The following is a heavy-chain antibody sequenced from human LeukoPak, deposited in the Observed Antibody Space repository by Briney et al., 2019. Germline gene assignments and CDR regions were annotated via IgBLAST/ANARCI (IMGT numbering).Heavy chain of an antibody. J-gene: IGHJ4*02. CDR2: IYYSGST. Sequence: SETLSLTCNVSGGSISSSSYYWGWIRQPPGKGLEWIGSIYYSGSTYYNPSLKSRVTISVDTSKNQFSLKLSSVTAADTAVYYCAQSGIYDFWSGYPLYFDYWGQGTLVTVSS. D-gene: IGHD3-3*01. V-gene: IGHV4-39*01. CDR1: GGSISSSSYY. CDR3: AQSGIYDFWSGYPLYFDY.